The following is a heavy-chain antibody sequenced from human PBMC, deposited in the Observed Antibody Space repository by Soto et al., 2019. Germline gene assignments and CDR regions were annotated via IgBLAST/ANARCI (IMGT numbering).Heavy chain of an antibody. CDR1: GGSISSGGYS. CDR2: IYHSGST. V-gene: IGHV4-30-2*01. D-gene: IGHD3-16*01. J-gene: IGHJ6*02. CDR3: ASSWGSSSDDYYGMDV. Sequence: SETLSLTCAVSGGSISSGGYSWSWIRQPPGKGLEWIGYIYHSGSTYYNPSLKSRVTISVDRSKNQFSLKLSSVTAADTAVYYCASSWGSSSDDYYGMDVWGQGTTVTVSS.